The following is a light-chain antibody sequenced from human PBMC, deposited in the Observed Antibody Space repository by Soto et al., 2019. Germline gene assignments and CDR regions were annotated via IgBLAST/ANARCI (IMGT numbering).Light chain of an antibody. CDR3: QQRSNWAP. Sequence: EIVLTQSPATLSLSPGERATLSCRASQSVSSYLAWYQQKPGQAPRLLIYDASNRATGIPARFSGSGSGTDFTLTISSLEPEHFAVYYCQQRSNWAPLGHGTRLEIK. CDR2: DAS. J-gene: IGKJ5*01. CDR1: QSVSSY. V-gene: IGKV3-11*01.